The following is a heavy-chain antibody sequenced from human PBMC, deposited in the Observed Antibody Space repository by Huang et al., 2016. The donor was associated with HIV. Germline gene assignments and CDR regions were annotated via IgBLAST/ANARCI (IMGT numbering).Heavy chain of an antibody. CDR2: ISLSGST. V-gene: IGHV4-39*01. CDR3: ARHVSSHWGSHYFDY. CDR1: GGSISSSTYY. Sequence: QLQLQESGPGLLKPSETLSLTCTVSGGSISSSTYYWGWIRQPPGKGLGWIGTISLSGSTYHNPSLKSRVTISVDTSKNQFALKRSSVTAADTAVHYCARHVSSHWGSHYFDYWGQGTLVTVSS. D-gene: IGHD7-27*01. J-gene: IGHJ4*02.